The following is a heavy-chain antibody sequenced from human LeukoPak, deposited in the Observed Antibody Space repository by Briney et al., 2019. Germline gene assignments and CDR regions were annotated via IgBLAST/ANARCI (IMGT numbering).Heavy chain of an antibody. J-gene: IGHJ6*02. D-gene: IGHD2-8*01. CDR3: ARRVWGNASPYCTNGVCYKGGYYYGMDV. CDR2: IYYSGST. Sequence: PSETLSLTCTVSGGSISSYYWSWIRQPPGKGLEWIGYIYYSGSTNYNPSLKSRVTISVDTSKNQFSLKLSSVTAADTAVYYCARRVWGNASPYCTNGVCYKGGYYYGMDVWGQGTTVTVSS. CDR1: GGSISSYY. V-gene: IGHV4-59*08.